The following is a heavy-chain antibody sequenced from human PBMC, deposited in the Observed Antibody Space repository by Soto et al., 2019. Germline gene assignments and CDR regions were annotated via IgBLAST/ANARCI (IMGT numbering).Heavy chain of an antibody. Sequence: HPGGSLRLSCAASRFTLSSFWMTWVRQAPGKGLEWVANINQDGSEKYYVDSVKGRFTISRDNAKNSLYLQMNSLRAEDTAVYYCARDDGYCSGGTCFVDYWGQGTLVTVSS. CDR2: INQDGSEK. V-gene: IGHV3-7*01. D-gene: IGHD2-15*01. J-gene: IGHJ4*02. CDR1: RFTLSSFW. CDR3: ARDDGYCSGGTCFVDY.